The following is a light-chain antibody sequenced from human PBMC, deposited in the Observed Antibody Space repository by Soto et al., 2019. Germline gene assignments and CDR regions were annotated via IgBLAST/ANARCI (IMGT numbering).Light chain of an antibody. CDR2: AVS. CDR1: SSDVCGYDI. Sequence: QSVLTQPASVSGSPGQSITISCTGTSSDVCGYDIVSWYQQHAGRAPKLLIYAVSRRPSAVSNRFSGSKSGNTASLTISGLQAEDEADYYCSSYRGYYTRVFGTGTKVTVL. CDR3: SSYRGYYTRV. V-gene: IGLV2-14*01. J-gene: IGLJ1*01.